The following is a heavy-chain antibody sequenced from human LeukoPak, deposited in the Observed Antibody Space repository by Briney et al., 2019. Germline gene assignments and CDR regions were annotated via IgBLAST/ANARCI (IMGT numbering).Heavy chain of an antibody. CDR1: GFTFSSYA. Sequence: PGGSLRLSCAASGFTFSSYAMHWVRQALGKGLEWVAVISYDGSNKYYADSVKGRFTISRDNSKNTLYLQMNSLRAEDTAVYYCARDTIFGVGTMSYWGQGTLVTVSS. J-gene: IGHJ4*02. V-gene: IGHV3-30*04. CDR2: ISYDGSNK. D-gene: IGHD3-3*01. CDR3: ARDTIFGVGTMSY.